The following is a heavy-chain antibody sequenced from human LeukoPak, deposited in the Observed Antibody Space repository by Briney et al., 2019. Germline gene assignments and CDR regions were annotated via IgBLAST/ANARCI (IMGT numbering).Heavy chain of an antibody. D-gene: IGHD6-13*01. J-gene: IGHJ6*03. CDR3: ARVIAAAGTYYYYYYMDV. CDR1: GYTFTSYD. CDR2: MNPNNGST. Sequence: GASVKVSCKAAGYTFTSYDINWVRQATGQVLEWMGWMNPNNGSTGYAQKFQGRGTMTRNPSISTAYMELSSLRSEDTAVYYCARVIAAAGTYYYYYYMDVWGKGTTVTISS. V-gene: IGHV1-8*01.